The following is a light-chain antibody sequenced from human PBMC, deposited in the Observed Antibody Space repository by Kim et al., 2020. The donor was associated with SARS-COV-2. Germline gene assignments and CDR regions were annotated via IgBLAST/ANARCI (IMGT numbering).Light chain of an antibody. CDR3: QSYDDNNRWV. V-gene: IGLV6-57*02. CDR2: EDN. CDR1: SDSIGDNY. J-gene: IGLJ3*02. Sequence: TVTICCTGSSDSIGDNYGEWYQQQPPSAPTTVICEDNERPSGVPDRFSGPIDSSSTAASPTISGLKTEDEADDYYQSYDDNNRWVFGGGTQLTVL.